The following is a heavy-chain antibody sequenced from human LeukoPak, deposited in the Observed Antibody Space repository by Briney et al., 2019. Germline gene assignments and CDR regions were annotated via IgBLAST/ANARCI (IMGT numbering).Heavy chain of an antibody. CDR1: GFTFSSYG. Sequence: GGSLRLSCAASGFTFSSYGMHWVRQAPGKGLEWVAVISYDGSDKFYADSVKGRFTISRDSSKNTLYLQMNSLRPEDTAVYYCARARPSMWIDYWGQGTLVTVSS. CDR3: ARARPSMWIDY. J-gene: IGHJ4*02. V-gene: IGHV3-30*19. CDR2: ISYDGSDK. D-gene: IGHD5-12*01.